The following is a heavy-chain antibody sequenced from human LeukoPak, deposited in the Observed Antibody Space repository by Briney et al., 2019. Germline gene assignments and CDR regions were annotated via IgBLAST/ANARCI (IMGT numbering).Heavy chain of an antibody. D-gene: IGHD4-23*01. J-gene: IGHJ6*02. CDR3: ARQGDAVVTDV. V-gene: IGHV5-51*01. CDR2: INPGYSDT. Sequence: GESLKISCKGSGYSFTNYWIGWVRQMPGKGLEWMAFINPGYSDTRYSPSFQGHVPISVDKSINTAYLQWGSLKASDTAMYYCARQGDAVVTDVWGQGTTVIVSS. CDR1: GYSFTNYW.